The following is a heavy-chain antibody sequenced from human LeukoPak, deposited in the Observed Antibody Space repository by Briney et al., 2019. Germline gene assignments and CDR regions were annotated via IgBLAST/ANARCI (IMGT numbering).Heavy chain of an antibody. J-gene: IGHJ4*02. CDR1: GFTFSSYW. CDR2: IKQDGSEK. D-gene: IGHD6-6*01. CDR3: ARVCSSSSRYSDY. V-gene: IGHV3-7*05. Sequence: GGSLRLSCAASGFTFSSYWMTWVRQAPGKGLEWGANIKQDGSEKYYVDSVKGRFTISRDNAKNSLYLQMNSLRAEDTAIYFCARVCSSSSRYSDYWGQGTLVTVSS.